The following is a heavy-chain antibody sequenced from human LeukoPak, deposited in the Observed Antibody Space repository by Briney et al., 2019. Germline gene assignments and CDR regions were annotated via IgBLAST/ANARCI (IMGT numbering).Heavy chain of an antibody. V-gene: IGHV4-38-2*01. CDR1: GYSFTSGHY. Sequence: SETLSLTCSVSGYSFTSGHYWGWIRQPPGKGLEWIANIYHTGSAHYNPSLKSRVTISVDTSKDQFSLKLSSVTAADTAVYYCARYCTSTTCILRGFDYWGQGTLVTVSS. D-gene: IGHD2-2*01. CDR2: IYHTGSA. CDR3: ARYCTSTTCILRGFDY. J-gene: IGHJ4*02.